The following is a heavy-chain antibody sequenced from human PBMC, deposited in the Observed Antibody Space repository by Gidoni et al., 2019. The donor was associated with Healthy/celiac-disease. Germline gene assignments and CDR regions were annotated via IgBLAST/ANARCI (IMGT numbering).Heavy chain of an antibody. V-gene: IGHV3-30-3*01. J-gene: IGHJ4*02. CDR3: ARDLTPYYYGSGSYSV. CDR1: GFTFRSYA. CDR2: ISYDGSNK. D-gene: IGHD3-10*01. Sequence: QVQLVASGGGVVQPGRSLRLSCAASGFTFRSYAMHWVRQAPGKGLEWVAVISYDGSNKYYADSVKGRFTISRDNSKNTLYLQMNSLRAEDTAVYYCARDLTPYYYGSGSYSVWGQGTLVTVSS.